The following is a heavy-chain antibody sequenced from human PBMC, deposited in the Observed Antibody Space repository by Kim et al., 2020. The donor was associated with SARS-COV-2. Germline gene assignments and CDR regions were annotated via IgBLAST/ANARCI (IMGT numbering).Heavy chain of an antibody. CDR2: IWYDGSNK. D-gene: IGHD2-2*03. J-gene: IGHJ6*02. CDR3: ARVGYCSSTTCPSYYGMDV. Sequence: GGSLRLSCAASGFTFSSYGMHWVRQAPGKGLEWVAVIWYDGSNKYYADSVKGRFTISRDNSKNTLYLQMNSLRAEDTAVYYCARVGYCSSTTCPSYYGMDVWVQGTTVTVSS. V-gene: IGHV3-33*01. CDR1: GFTFSSYG.